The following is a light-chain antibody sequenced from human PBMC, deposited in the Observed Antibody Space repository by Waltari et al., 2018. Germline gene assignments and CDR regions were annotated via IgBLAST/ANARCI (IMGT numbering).Light chain of an antibody. CDR3: QNHERLPAT. CDR2: ASS. V-gene: IGKV3-20*01. CDR1: QSIGKS. Sequence: EIVLTQSPGTLSLSPGERATLPCRASQSIGKSLVWYQQKPGQAPRLLIYASSSRATGVPDRFSGSGSGTDFSLTISRLEPEDFAVYYCQNHERLPATFGQGTKVEIK. J-gene: IGKJ1*01.